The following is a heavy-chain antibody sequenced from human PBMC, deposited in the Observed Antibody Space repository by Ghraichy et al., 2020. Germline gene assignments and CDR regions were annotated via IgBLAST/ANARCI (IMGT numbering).Heavy chain of an antibody. CDR2: IGGRGGTT. J-gene: IGHJ5*02. CDR1: GFTFSSYD. D-gene: IGHD2-21*01. Sequence: GESLNISCVASGFTFSSYDMTWVRQAPGKGLEWVSSIGGRGGTTYYADSVKGRFTISRDNSKNTLYLQMNSLRGEDAAVYFCAKPWGFCGDTPCPSYNWFDPWGQGTLVTVSS. CDR3: AKPWGFCGDTPCPSYNWFDP. V-gene: IGHV3-23*01.